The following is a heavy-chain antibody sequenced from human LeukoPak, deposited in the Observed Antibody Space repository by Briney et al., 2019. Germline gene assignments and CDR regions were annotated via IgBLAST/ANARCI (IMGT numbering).Heavy chain of an antibody. CDR1: GGSISSSSYY. CDR2: IYYSGST. CDR3: ARGPEPVGASFLAEYFQH. Sequence: SETLSLTCTVSGGSISSSSYYWGWIRQPPGKGLEWIGSIYYSGSTYYNPSLKSRVTISVDTSKNQFSLKLSSVTAADTAVYYCARGPEPVGASFLAEYFQHWGQGTLVTVSS. V-gene: IGHV4-39*01. D-gene: IGHD1-14*01. J-gene: IGHJ1*01.